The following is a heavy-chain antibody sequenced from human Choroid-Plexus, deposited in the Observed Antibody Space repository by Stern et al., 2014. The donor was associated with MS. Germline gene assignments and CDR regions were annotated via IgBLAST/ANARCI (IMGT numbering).Heavy chain of an antibody. Sequence: VQLVDSGGGVVQPGRPLRLSCVASGFTFGSCAMHWVRRAPGRGLGGGAGVSYDGSNKYYADSVKGRFTISRDNSQNTLYMQMSSLRPEDTAVYYCAKDRQYLTYFFDHWGQGSLVTVSS. D-gene: IGHD2/OR15-2a*01. CDR2: VSYDGSNK. CDR3: AKDRQYLTYFFDH. CDR1: GFTFGSCA. V-gene: IGHV3-30*18. J-gene: IGHJ5*02.